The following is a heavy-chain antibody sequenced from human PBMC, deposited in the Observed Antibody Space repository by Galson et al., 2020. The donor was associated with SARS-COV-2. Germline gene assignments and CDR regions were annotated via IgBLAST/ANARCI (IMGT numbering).Heavy chain of an antibody. Sequence: ASVKVSCKASGYRITGYYMHWVRQAPGQGLEWMGWINPNSGGAAIAQTFQDRVTLTTDTAITTAYLQLSSLTSADTAVYYCARVYYGDKVDLWGQGTLVAVSS. CDR3: ARVYYGDKVDL. CDR1: GYRITGYY. J-gene: IGHJ5*02. V-gene: IGHV1-2*02. CDR2: INPNSGGA. D-gene: IGHD3-10*01.